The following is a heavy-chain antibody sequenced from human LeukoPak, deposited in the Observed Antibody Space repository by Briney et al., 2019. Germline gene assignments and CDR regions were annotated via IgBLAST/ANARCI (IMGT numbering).Heavy chain of an antibody. Sequence: KPSETLSLTCTVSGGSISSGSYYWSWIRQPAGKELEWIGRTYSSGSTNYNPSLKSRVTISVDTSKNQFSLKLSSVTAADTAVYYCARGRKTSSTYYDILTGSYYYYYMDVWGKGTTVTISS. J-gene: IGHJ6*03. CDR2: TYSSGST. V-gene: IGHV4-61*02. CDR1: GGSISSGSYY. D-gene: IGHD3-9*01. CDR3: ARGRKTSSTYYDILTGSYYYYYMDV.